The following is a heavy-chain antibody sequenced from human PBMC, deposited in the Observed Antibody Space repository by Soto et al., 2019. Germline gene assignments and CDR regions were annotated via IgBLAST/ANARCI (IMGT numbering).Heavy chain of an antibody. D-gene: IGHD2-2*01. J-gene: IGHJ4*02. CDR3: AKDIDMPPRWVPAARPGLDLDY. CDR1: GFTFSSYA. V-gene: IGHV3-23*01. Sequence: GGSLRLSCAASGFTFSSYAMSWVRQAPGKGLEWVSAISGSGGSTYYADSVKGRFTISRDNSKNTLYLQMNSLRAEDTAVYYCAKDIDMPPRWVPAARPGLDLDYWGQGTLVTVSS. CDR2: ISGSGGST.